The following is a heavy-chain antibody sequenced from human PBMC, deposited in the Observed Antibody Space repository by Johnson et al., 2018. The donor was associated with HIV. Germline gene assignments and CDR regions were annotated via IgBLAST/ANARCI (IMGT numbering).Heavy chain of an antibody. CDR2: ISYDGSNK. V-gene: IGHV3-30*19. CDR1: GFTFSSYG. CDR3: AREWSSSRWTYGCDI. J-gene: IGHJ3*02. D-gene: IGHD6-13*01. Sequence: QVQLVESGGGVVQPGGSLRLSCAASGFTFSSYGMHWVRQAPGKGLEWVAVISYDGSNKYYADSVKGRFTISRDNSKNTLYLQMNNLRAEDTAVDYCAREWSSSRWTYGCDIWGQGTMVTVSS.